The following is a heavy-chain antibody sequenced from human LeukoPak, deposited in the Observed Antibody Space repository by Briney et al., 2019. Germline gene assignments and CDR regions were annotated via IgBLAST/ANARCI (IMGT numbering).Heavy chain of an antibody. J-gene: IGHJ5*02. CDR3: ARAGAVAGTGGWFDP. V-gene: IGHV1-2*02. CDR2: INPNSGGT. D-gene: IGHD6-19*01. Sequence: ASVKVSCKASGYTFTGYYMHWVRQAPGQGLELMGWINPNSGGTNYAQKFQGRVTMTRDTSISTAYMELSRLRSDDTAVYYCARAGAVAGTGGWFDPWGQGTLVTVSS. CDR1: GYTFTGYY.